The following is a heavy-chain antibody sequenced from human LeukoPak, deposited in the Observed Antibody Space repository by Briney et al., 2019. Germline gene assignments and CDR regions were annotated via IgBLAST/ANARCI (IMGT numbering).Heavy chain of an antibody. D-gene: IGHD6-13*01. V-gene: IGHV3-23*01. J-gene: IGHJ4*02. CDR3: ARAAGDY. CDR2: ISANGAGT. Sequence: QSGGSLRLSCAASGFTFSNYAMRWFRQAPGKGLEWVSSISANGAGTYYADSVKGRFTISRDNAKNSLYLQMNSLRAEDTAVYYCARAAGDYWGQGTLVTVSS. CDR1: GFTFSNYA.